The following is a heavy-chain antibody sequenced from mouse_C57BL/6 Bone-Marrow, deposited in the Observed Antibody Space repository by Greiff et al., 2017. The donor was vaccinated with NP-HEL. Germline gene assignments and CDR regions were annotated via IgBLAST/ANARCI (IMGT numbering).Heavy chain of an antibody. CDR3: ARSGGWFLDY. CDR1: GYTFTSYW. D-gene: IGHD2-3*01. J-gene: IGHJ2*01. Sequence: QVQLQQPGAELVMPGASVKLSCKASGYTFTSYWMHWVKQRPGQGLEWIGEIDPSDIYTNYNQKFKGKSTLTVDKSSSTAYMQLSSLTSEDSAVYYCARSGGWFLDYWGQGTTLTVSS. CDR2: IDPSDIYT. V-gene: IGHV1-69*01.